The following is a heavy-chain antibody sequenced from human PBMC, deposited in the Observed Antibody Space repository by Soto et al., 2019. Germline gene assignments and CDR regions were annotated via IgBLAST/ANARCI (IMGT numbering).Heavy chain of an antibody. CDR1: GFTFSSYW. CDR2: IKQDGSEK. Sequence: GSLRLSCAASGFTFSSYWMSWVRQAPGKGLEWVANIKQDGSEKYYVDSVKGRFTISRDNAKNSLYLQMNSLRAEDTAVYYCAREGDSSPKPFDYWGQGTLVTVSS. D-gene: IGHD6-13*01. CDR3: AREGDSSPKPFDY. J-gene: IGHJ4*02. V-gene: IGHV3-7*01.